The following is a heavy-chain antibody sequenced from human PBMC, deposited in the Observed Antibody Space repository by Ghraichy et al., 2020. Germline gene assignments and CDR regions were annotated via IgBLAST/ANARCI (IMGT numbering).Heavy chain of an antibody. D-gene: IGHD3-10*01. CDR3: AKGRGSGSYPYYFDY. CDR1: GFTFDDYA. V-gene: IGHV3-9*01. J-gene: IGHJ4*02. CDR2: ISWKSGRI. Sequence: GGSLRLSCAASGFTFDDYALHWVRQAPGKGLEWVSGISWKSGRIDYADSVKGRFNISRDNAKNSLYLQMNSLRPEDTALYYCAKGRGSGSYPYYFDYWGQGTLVTVSS.